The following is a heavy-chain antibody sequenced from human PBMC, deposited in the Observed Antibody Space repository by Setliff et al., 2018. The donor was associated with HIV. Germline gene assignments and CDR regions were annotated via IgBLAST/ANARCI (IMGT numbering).Heavy chain of an antibody. CDR1: GFTFSSYA. CDR3: AKDGQRVGYGSDFDY. J-gene: IGHJ4*02. D-gene: IGHD6-25*01. V-gene: IGHV3-30*04. Sequence: GGSLRLSCAASGFTFSSYAMHWVRQSPGKGLEWMAVISYHETDKYYADSVKGRFTISRDNSKNMLYLQMNSLRAEDTAVYYCAKDGQRVGYGSDFDYWGQGTLVTVSS. CDR2: ISYHETDK.